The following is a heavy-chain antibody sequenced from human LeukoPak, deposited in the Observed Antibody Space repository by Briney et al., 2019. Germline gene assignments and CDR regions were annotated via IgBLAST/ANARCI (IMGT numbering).Heavy chain of an antibody. CDR1: GFTFSSYG. CDR3: VGGNWFDP. V-gene: IGHV3-30*03. Sequence: GGSLRLSCAASGFTFSSYGMHWVRQAPGKGLEWVAVISYDGSNKYYADSVKGRFTISRDNSKNTLYLQMNSLRAEDTAVYYCVGGNWFDPWGQGTPVTVSS. D-gene: IGHD2-15*01. CDR2: ISYDGSNK. J-gene: IGHJ5*02.